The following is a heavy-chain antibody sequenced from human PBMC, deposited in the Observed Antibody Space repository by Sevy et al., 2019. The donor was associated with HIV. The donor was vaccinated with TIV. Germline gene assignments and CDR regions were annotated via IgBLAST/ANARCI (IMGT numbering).Heavy chain of an antibody. CDR1: GFTFSSYW. Sequence: GGSLRLSCAASGFTFSSYWMSWVRQAPGKGLEWVANIKQDGSEKYYVDSVKGRFTTSRDNAKNSLYLQMNSLRAEDTAVYYCARGGLRFLEWSQPDAFDIWGQGTMVTVSS. CDR3: ARGGLRFLEWSQPDAFDI. V-gene: IGHV3-7*01. D-gene: IGHD3-3*01. CDR2: IKQDGSEK. J-gene: IGHJ3*02.